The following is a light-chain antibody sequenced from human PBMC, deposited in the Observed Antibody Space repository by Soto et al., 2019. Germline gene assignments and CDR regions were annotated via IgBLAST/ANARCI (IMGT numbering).Light chain of an antibody. CDR2: AAT. J-gene: IGKJ1*01. Sequence: EVLLTQSPGTLSWSPGERATLSCGVSQSVADSYFAWYQQKPGRAPRPLFYAATRRATGIPDRLSGSGSGTDFTITISTLEPDDFAVYYCHHFGSSPETFGHGTKVDI. V-gene: IGKV3-20*01. CDR1: QSVADSY. CDR3: HHFGSSPET.